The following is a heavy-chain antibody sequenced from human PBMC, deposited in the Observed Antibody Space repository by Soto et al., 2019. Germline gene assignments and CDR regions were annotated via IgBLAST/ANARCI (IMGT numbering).Heavy chain of an antibody. J-gene: IGHJ4*02. V-gene: IGHV3-9*01. CDR3: AKGGYGSGWYLTY. Sequence: EVQLVESGGGLVQPGRSLRLSCAASGFTFDDYDMHWVRQAPGKGLEWVSHIAWNSGSIAYADSVKGRFTISRDNAKNSLYLQMNSLRADDTALYYCAKGGYGSGWYLTYWGLGTLVTVSS. CDR1: GFTFDDYD. D-gene: IGHD6-19*01. CDR2: IAWNSGSI.